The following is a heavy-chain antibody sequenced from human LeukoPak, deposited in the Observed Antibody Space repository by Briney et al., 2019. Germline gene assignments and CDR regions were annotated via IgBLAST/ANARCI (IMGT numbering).Heavy chain of an antibody. CDR1: GFTFSDYY. V-gene: IGHV3-11*01. D-gene: IGHD3-22*01. CDR3: ARDTPDYYDSSGSGLDY. J-gene: IGHJ4*02. Sequence: PGGSLRLSCAASGFTFSDYYMSWIRQAPGKGLEWVSYISSSGSTIYYAHSVKGRFTISRDNAKNSLYLKMNSLRAEDTAVYYCARDTPDYYDSSGSGLDYWGQGTLVTVSS. CDR2: ISSSGSTI.